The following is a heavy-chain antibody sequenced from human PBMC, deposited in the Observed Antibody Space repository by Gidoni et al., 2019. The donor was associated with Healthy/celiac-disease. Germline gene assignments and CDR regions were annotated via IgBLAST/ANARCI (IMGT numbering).Heavy chain of an antibody. Sequence: QVQLVESGGGLVKPGGSLRLSCAASGFTFSAYYMRWIRPAPGKGLEWVSYSSSSGRTIYYADTVKGRFTISRDNAKNSLYLQMNSLRAEDTAVYYCARNQATYYYDSSGYYYGMDVWGQGTTVTVSS. CDR1: GFTFSAYY. J-gene: IGHJ6*02. CDR2: SSSSGRTI. D-gene: IGHD3-22*01. CDR3: ARNQATYYYDSSGYYYGMDV. V-gene: IGHV3-11*01.